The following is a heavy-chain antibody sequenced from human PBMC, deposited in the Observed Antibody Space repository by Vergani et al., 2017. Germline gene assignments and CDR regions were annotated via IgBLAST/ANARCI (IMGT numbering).Heavy chain of an antibody. Sequence: QLQLQESGPGLVKPSETLSLTCSVSGDSMNTYYWTWIRQPPGKGLEWIGYIDDSGDTKYNPSLKSRVTMSLDTSKNQFSLNIYSVTAADTAVYYCARGALWWLRQIDYWGQGTLVTVSS. J-gene: IGHJ4*02. CDR1: GDSMNTYY. CDR2: IDDSGDT. D-gene: IGHD2-21*01. CDR3: ARGALWWLRQIDY. V-gene: IGHV4-59*01.